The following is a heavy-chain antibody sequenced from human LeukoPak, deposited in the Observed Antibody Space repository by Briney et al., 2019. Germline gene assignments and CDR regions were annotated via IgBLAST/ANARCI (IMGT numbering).Heavy chain of an antibody. D-gene: IGHD3-22*01. V-gene: IGHV3-30*03. J-gene: IGHJ3*02. CDR3: ATLYDSSAYYLRPRAFDI. CDR1: GFTFSTYG. CDR2: ISYDGSNK. Sequence: GGSLRLSCAASGFTFSTYGMHWVRQAPGKGLEWVAVISYDGSNKYYADSVKGRSTISRDNSKNTLYLEMNSLRAEDTAMYYCATLYDSSAYYLRPRAFDIWGQGTMVTVSS.